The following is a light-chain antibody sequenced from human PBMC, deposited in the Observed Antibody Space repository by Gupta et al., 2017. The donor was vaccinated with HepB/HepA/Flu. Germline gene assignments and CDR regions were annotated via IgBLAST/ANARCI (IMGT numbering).Light chain of an antibody. CDR1: SSNIGNNY. CDR2: RNK. CDR3: ETWDDGVSGQGV. Sequence: QSVLTQPPSASWTPGQSVTISCSGSSSNIGNNYVYWYQQLPGTAPKLLIYRNKQRPSGVPGRFSGSKSGASAALAISRLRSEDEADYDCETWDDGVSGQGVFGGGTKLTVL. J-gene: IGLJ3*02. V-gene: IGLV1-47*01.